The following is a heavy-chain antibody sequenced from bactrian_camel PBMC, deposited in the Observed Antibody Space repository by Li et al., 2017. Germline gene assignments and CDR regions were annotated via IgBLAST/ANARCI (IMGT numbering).Heavy chain of an antibody. J-gene: IGHJ6*01. CDR1: GYTYSSYC. D-gene: IGHD5*01. CDR2: ICTRGASS. Sequence: QVQLVESGGGSVQAGGSLRLSCATAGYTYSSYCMGWLRQAPGKEREVVASICTRGASSYYHNSVKGRFTISQDNAKNTLYLQLDSLKPEDTAMYYCAADPGPCLGYDKSDFSIWGQGTQVTVS. CDR3: AADPGPCLGYDKSDFSI. V-gene: IGHV3-3*01.